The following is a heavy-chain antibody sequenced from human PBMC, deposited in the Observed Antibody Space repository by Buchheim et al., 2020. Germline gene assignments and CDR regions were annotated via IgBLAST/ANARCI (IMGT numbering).Heavy chain of an antibody. CDR3: ARATRRRLRLLYYYYGMDV. CDR1: GFTFSSYA. D-gene: IGHD5-12*01. CDR2: ISYDGSNK. Sequence: QVQLVESGGGVVQPGRSLRLSCAASGFTFSSYAMHWVRQAPGKGLEWVAVISYDGSNKYYADSVKGRFTISRDNSKNTLYLQMNSLRAEDTAVYYCARATRRRLRLLYYYYGMDVWGQGTT. J-gene: IGHJ6*02. V-gene: IGHV3-30*04.